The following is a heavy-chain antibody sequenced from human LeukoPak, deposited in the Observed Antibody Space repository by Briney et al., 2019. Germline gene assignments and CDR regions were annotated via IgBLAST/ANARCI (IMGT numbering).Heavy chain of an antibody. J-gene: IGHJ4*02. V-gene: IGHV3-74*01. D-gene: IGHD1-7*01. CDR1: GFTFSTYW. Sequence: GGSLRLSCAAAGFTFSTYWMHWVRQAPGEGLVWVSRINSDDSIINYADSVKGRFTISRDNAKNTLYLQMNSLRAEDTAVYYCAREGNYRFDYWGQGTLVTVSS. CDR2: INSDDSII. CDR3: AREGNYRFDY.